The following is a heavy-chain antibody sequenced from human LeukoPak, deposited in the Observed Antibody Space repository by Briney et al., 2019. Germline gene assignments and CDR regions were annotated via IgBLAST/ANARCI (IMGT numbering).Heavy chain of an antibody. D-gene: IGHD2-2*01. V-gene: IGHV4-30-4*08. CDR2: IYYSGST. Sequence: SQALSLTCTVSGGSISSGDYYWSWIRQPPGKGLGWIGYIYYSGSTYYNPSLKSRVTISVDTSKNQFSLKLSSVTAADTAVYYCAREWYCSSTSCYDYYYYYMDVWGKGTTITVSS. CDR1: GGSISSGDYY. CDR3: AREWYCSSTSCYDYYYYYMDV. J-gene: IGHJ6*03.